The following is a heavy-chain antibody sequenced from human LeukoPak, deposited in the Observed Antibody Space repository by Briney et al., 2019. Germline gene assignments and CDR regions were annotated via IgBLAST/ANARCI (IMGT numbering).Heavy chain of an antibody. CDR3: VREWSY. V-gene: IGHV3-23*01. CDR2: ISGSGGNT. CDR1: GFTFSSYA. D-gene: IGHD3-3*01. J-gene: IGHJ4*02. Sequence: GGSLRLSCAASGFTFSSYAMSWVRQAPGKGLEWVSAISGSGGNTYYADSVKGRFTISRDNSKNTVYLDMNNLRAEDTAVYFCVREWSYWGQGTLVTVSS.